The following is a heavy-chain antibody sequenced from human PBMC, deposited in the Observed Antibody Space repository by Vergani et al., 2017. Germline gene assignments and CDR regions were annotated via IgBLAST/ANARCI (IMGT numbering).Heavy chain of an antibody. V-gene: IGHV1-69*01. CDR2: IIPIFGTA. J-gene: IGHJ6*03. Sequence: QVQLVQSGAEVKKPGASVKVSCKASGYTFTGYYMHWVRQAPGQGLEWMGGIIPIFGTANYAQKFQGRVTITADESTSTAYMELSSLRSEDTAVYYCARTLGTYCSSTSCQGYYYYYMDVWGKGTTVTVSS. CDR1: GYTFTGYY. CDR3: ARTLGTYCSSTSCQGYYYYYMDV. D-gene: IGHD2-2*01.